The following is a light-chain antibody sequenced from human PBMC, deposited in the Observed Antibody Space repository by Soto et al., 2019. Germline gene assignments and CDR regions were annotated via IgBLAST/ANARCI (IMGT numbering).Light chain of an antibody. Sequence: DVVMTQSPLSLPVTLGQPASISCRSSQSLVYSDGNAYLNWFQQRPGQSPRRLIYRASNRDSGVPDRFSGSWSGTDFTLKISRVEAEDVAVYYCMQGTHWPPTFGRGTRVEIK. CDR3: MQGTHWPPT. CDR1: QSLVYSDGNAY. J-gene: IGKJ4*02. CDR2: RAS. V-gene: IGKV2-30*01.